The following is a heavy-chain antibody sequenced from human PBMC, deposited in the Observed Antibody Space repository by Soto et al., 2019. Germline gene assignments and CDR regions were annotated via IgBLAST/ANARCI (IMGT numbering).Heavy chain of an antibody. CDR2: ISYDGSNK. J-gene: IGHJ4*02. CDR3: ERDLAIDADGSDCVY. D-gene: IGHD2-21*01. CDR1: GFTFSSYA. Sequence: QVQLVESGGGVVQPGRSLRLSCAASGFTFSSYAMHWVRQAPGKGLEWVAVISYDGSNKYYADSVKGRFTISRDNSKNMLYRQMNRLRAENTAVYHCERDLAIDADGSDCVYWVQRTMVTVS. V-gene: IGHV3-30*14.